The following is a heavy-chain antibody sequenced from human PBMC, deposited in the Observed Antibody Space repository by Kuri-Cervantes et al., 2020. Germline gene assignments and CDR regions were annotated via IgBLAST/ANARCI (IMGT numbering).Heavy chain of an antibody. Sequence: LSLTCAASGFTFSSYSMNWVRQAPGKGLEWVSSISSSSSYIYYADSVKGRFTISRDNAKNSPYLQMNSLRAEDTAVYYCAREDCSSTSCYFDYWGQGTLVTVSS. J-gene: IGHJ4*02. CDR1: GFTFSSYS. V-gene: IGHV3-21*01. CDR2: ISSSSSYI. CDR3: AREDCSSTSCYFDY. D-gene: IGHD2-2*01.